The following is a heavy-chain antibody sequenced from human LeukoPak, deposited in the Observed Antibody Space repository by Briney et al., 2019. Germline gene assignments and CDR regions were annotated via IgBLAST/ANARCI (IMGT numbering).Heavy chain of an antibody. Sequence: GGSLRLSCAASGFTFSSYSVNWVRQAPGKGLEWVSSISSSSSYIYYADSVEGRFTISRDNAKNSLYLQMNSLRAEDTAVYYCARGPSLYYYDSSGYPYYFDYWGQGTLVTVSS. CDR2: ISSSSSYI. CDR1: GFTFSSYS. V-gene: IGHV3-21*01. D-gene: IGHD3-22*01. J-gene: IGHJ4*02. CDR3: ARGPSLYYYDSSGYPYYFDY.